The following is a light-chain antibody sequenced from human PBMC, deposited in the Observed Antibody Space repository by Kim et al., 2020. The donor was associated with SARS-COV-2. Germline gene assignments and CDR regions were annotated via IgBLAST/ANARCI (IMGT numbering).Light chain of an antibody. J-gene: IGKJ2*01. CDR3: QHYSRFPYT. CDR2: LAS. V-gene: IGKV1-5*03. Sequence: SASVGDRVTITCRASENIGTWLAWYQQKPGRAPSLLIYLASTLESGVPTRFSGTASGTEFSLSITSLQPDDFATYYCQHYSRFPYTFGQGTKLEI. CDR1: ENIGTW.